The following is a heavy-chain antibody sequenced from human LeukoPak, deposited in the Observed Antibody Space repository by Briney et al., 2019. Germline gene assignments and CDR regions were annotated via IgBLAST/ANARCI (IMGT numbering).Heavy chain of an antibody. CDR2: IYSGGNT. D-gene: IGHD2-2*01. CDR3: AKSMAGYCDSTIDN. J-gene: IGHJ4*02. Sequence: GGSLRLSCVVSGFNSEDHAMHWVRQAPGKGLEWVSVIYSGGNTYYTDSVKGRSTISRDNSNNMLYLQMNSLRAEDTAIYYCAKSMAGYCDSTIDNWGQGTLVTVSS. CDR1: GFNSEDHA. V-gene: IGHV3-23*03.